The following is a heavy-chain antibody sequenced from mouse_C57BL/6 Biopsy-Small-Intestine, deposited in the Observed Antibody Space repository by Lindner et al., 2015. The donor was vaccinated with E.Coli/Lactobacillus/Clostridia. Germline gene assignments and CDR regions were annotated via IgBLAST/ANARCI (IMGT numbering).Heavy chain of an antibody. CDR2: INPYNDGT. J-gene: IGHJ2*01. D-gene: IGHD2-3*01. Sequence: VQLQESGPEPVKPGASVKMSCKASGYTFTDYIMHWVKQKPGQGLEWIGYINPYNDGTKYNEKFRGKVKLTSDKSSSTAYLEVSSLTSEDSAVYYCGRGAGWLLPVDYWGQGTTLTVSS. CDR1: GYTFTDYI. CDR3: GRGAGWLLPVDY. V-gene: IGHV1-14*01.